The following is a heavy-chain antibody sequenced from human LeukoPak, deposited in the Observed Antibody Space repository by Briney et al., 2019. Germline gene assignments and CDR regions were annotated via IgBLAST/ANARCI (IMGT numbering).Heavy chain of an antibody. CDR3: AKVFYSSSVAGDPDY. CDR1: GFTFSSYA. CDR2: ISYDGSNK. V-gene: IGHV3-30-3*02. Sequence: GGSLRLSCAASGFTFSSYAMHGVRQAPGKGLEWVAVISYDGSNKYYADSVKGRFTISRDNSKNTLYLQMNSLRAEDTAVYYCAKVFYSSSVAGDPDYWGQGTLVTVSS. J-gene: IGHJ4*02. D-gene: IGHD6-19*01.